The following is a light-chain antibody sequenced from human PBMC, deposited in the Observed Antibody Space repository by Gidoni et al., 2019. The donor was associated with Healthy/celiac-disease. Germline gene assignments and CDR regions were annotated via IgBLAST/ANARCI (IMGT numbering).Light chain of an antibody. Sequence: DIVITQSPATLSVSPGERATLSCRASQSVSSNLAWYQQKPGQAPRLLIYGASTSATGIPARFSGSGSGTEFTLTISSLQSEDFAVYYCQQYNNWPRTFGQGTKVEIK. V-gene: IGKV3-15*01. J-gene: IGKJ1*01. CDR1: QSVSSN. CDR3: QQYNNWPRT. CDR2: GAS.